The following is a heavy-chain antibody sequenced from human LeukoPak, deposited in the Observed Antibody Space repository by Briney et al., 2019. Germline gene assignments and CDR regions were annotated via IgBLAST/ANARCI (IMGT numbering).Heavy chain of an antibody. CDR1: GYTFTGYY. CDR2: INPNSGGT. J-gene: IGHJ4*02. CDR3: ARFRSGYSYVH. V-gene: IGHV1-2*06. D-gene: IGHD5-18*01. Sequence: ASVKVSCKASGYTFTGYYMHWVRQAPGQGLGWMGRINPNSGGTNYAQKFQGRVTMTRDTSISTAYMELSRLRSDDTAVYYCARFRSGYSYVHWGQGTLVTVSS.